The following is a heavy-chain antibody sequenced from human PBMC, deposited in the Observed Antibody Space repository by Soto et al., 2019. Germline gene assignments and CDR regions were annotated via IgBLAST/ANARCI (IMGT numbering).Heavy chain of an antibody. J-gene: IGHJ5*02. CDR2: IYSSGST. D-gene: IGHD3-3*01. CDR1: GGTISGYY. Sequence: PSETLSLTCTVAGGTISGYYWTWIRQSAGGGLEWIGRIYSSGSTNYNPSLKSRVTISLDTSMNHFSLRLSSVTAADTAVYYCARGQRFSDWFDPWGQGTLVTGS. V-gene: IGHV4-4*07. CDR3: ARGQRFSDWFDP.